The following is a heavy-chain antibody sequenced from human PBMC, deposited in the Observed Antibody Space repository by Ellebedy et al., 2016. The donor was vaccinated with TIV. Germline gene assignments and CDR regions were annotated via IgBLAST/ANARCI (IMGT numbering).Heavy chain of an antibody. J-gene: IGHJ4*02. Sequence: GESLKISCAASGFTFSNYWMHWVRQAPGKGLEWVSRIDSDGSRTSYADTVRGRFTIPRDNAKNTLYLQMNSLRAEDTAVYYCARGSGVGATGGGYWGQGTLVTVSS. V-gene: IGHV3-74*01. CDR1: GFTFSNYW. D-gene: IGHD1-26*01. CDR3: ARGSGVGATGGGY. CDR2: IDSDGSRT.